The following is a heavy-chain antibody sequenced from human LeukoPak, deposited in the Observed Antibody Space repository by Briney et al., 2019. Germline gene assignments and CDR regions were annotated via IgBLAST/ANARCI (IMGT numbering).Heavy chain of an antibody. V-gene: IGHV1-69*04. CDR1: GGTFSSYA. CDR2: IIPILGIA. CDR3: ASDLLIVGATTIDY. J-gene: IGHJ4*02. D-gene: IGHD1-26*01. Sequence: SVKVSCKASGGTFSSYAISWVRQAPGQGLEWMGRIIPILGIANYAQKFQGRVTITADKSTSTAYMELSSLRSDDTAVYYCASDLLIVGATTIDYWGQGTLVTVSS.